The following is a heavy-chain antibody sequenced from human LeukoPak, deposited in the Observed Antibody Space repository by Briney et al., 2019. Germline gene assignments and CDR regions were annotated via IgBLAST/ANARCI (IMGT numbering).Heavy chain of an antibody. V-gene: IGHV4-39*01. CDR3: ARHVSTSSCGADCYSGGLDV. J-gene: IGHJ6*02. D-gene: IGHD2-21*02. CDR1: GGSISRSDYY. CDR2: IYYSGST. Sequence: SETLSLTCTVSGGSISRSDYYWAWIRQPPGKGLEWIGSIYYSGSTYYYPSLKSRVTISVDTSKNQFSLKLSSVTAADTAVYYCARHVSTSSCGADCYSGGLDVWGQGTTVTASS.